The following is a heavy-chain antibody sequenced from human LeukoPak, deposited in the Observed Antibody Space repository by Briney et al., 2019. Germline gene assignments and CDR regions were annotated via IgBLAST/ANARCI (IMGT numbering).Heavy chain of an antibody. CDR3: ARDLGAAARPPYYYYYGMDV. CDR1: GFTFSSYS. D-gene: IGHD6-6*01. Sequence: GGSLRLSCAASGFTFSSYSMNWVRQAPGKGLEWVANIKQDGSEKYYVDSVKGRFTISRDNAKNSLYLQMNSLRAEDTAVYYCARDLGAAARPPYYYYYGMDVWGQGTTVTVSS. V-gene: IGHV3-7*01. J-gene: IGHJ6*02. CDR2: IKQDGSEK.